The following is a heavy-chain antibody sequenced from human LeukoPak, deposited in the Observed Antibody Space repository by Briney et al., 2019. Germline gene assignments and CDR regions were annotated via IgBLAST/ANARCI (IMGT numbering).Heavy chain of an antibody. CDR1: GYTFTGYY. J-gene: IGHJ4*02. CDR3: ARLMYYYDSSGRG. CDR2: INPNSGGT. Sequence: APVKVSCKVSGYTFTGYYMHWVRQAPGQGLEWMGWINPNSGGTNYAQKFQGRVTMTRDTSISTVYMELSRLRSDDTAVYYCARLMYYYDSSGRGWGQGTLVTVSS. D-gene: IGHD3-22*01. V-gene: IGHV1-2*02.